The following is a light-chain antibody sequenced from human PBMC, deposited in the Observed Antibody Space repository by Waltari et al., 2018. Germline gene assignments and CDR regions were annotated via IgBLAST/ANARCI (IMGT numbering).Light chain of an antibody. J-gene: IGLJ1*01. CDR3: CSFANSMHLDV. CDR1: SSDVGGLNL. CDR2: EVT. V-gene: IGLV2-23*02. Sequence: QSALTQPASVSGSPGQSITISCTGTSSDVGGLNLVSWYQQHPGRAPKIQIYEVTKRPSGFSSRFSVSKSCKTSSLTISGLQPEYDADYYCCSFANSMHLDVFGGGTKVTVL.